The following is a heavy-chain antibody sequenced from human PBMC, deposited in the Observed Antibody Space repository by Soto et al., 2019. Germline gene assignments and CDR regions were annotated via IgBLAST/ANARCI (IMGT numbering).Heavy chain of an antibody. CDR2: ISSSSSYI. CDR3: ARDRSSEYYYYYGMDV. D-gene: IGHD3-10*01. CDR1: GFTFSSYS. J-gene: IGHJ6*02. V-gene: IGHV3-21*01. Sequence: GGSLRLSCVASGFTFSSYSMNWVRQAPGKGLEWVSSISSSSSYIYYADSVKGRFTISRDNAKNSLYLQMNSLRAEDTAVYYCARDRSSEYYYYYGMDVWGQGTTVTVS.